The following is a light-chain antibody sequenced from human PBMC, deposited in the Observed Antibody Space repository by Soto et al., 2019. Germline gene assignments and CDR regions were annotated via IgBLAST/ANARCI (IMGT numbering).Light chain of an antibody. CDR2: GAF. Sequence: EIVLTQSPGTLSLSPCERATLSVRASQSVSSSYLAWYQQKPGQAPRLLIYGAFSRATGIPDRFSGSGSGTDFTLTISRLEPEDFAVYYCQQYGSSSLWTFGQGTKVDI. CDR3: QQYGSSSLWT. J-gene: IGKJ1*01. V-gene: IGKV3-20*01. CDR1: QSVSSSY.